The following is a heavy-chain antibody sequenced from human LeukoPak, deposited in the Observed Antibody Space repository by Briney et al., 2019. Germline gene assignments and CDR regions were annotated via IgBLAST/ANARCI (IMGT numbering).Heavy chain of an antibody. J-gene: IGHJ5*02. CDR2: IIPIFGTA. CDR3: ARVTGGRYCSTTSCYMRGWFDP. CDR1: GGSFSNYA. V-gene: IGHV1-69*13. Sequence: ASVKVSCKASGGSFSNYAISRVRQAPGQGLEWMGGIIPIFGTANYAQKFQGRVTITADESTRAAYMELSSLRSEDTAVYYCARVTGGRYCSTTSCYMRGWFDPWGQGTLVTVSS. D-gene: IGHD2-2*02.